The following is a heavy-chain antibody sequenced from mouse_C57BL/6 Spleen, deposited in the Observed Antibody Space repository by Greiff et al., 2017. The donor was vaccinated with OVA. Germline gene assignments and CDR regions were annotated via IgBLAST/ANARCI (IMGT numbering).Heavy chain of an antibody. CDR1: GYTFTSYW. CDR3: ARVVIYYCPDYYAMDY. J-gene: IGHJ4*01. CDR2: IDPSDSYT. V-gene: IGHV1-69*01. Sequence: QVQLQQPGAELVMPGASVKLSCKASGYTFTSYWMHWVKQRPGQGLEWIGEIDPSDSYTNYNQKFKGKSTLTVDKYSSTAYMQLSSLTSEDSAVYYCARVVIYYCPDYYAMDYWGQGTSVTVSS. D-gene: IGHD2-1*01.